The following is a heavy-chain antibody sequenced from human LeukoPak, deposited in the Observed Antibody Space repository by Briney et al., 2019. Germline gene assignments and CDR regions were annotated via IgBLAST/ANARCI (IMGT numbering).Heavy chain of an antibody. CDR1: GYTFTSYA. V-gene: IGHV1-3*01. CDR2: INAGNGNT. Sequence: GASVKVSCKASGYTFTSYAMHWVRQAPGQRLEWMGWINAGNGNTKYSQKFQGRVTVTRDTSASTAYMELSSLRSEDTAVYYCARARHRYCSGGSCCHPPGYWGQGTLVTFSS. J-gene: IGHJ4*02. CDR3: ARARHRYCSGGSCCHPPGY. D-gene: IGHD2-15*01.